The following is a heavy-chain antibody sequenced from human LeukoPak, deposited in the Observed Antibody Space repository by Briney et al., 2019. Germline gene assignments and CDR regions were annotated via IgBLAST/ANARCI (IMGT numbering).Heavy chain of an antibody. D-gene: IGHD3-9*01. CDR1: GFTFSIHA. V-gene: IGHV3-48*01. Sequence: GGSLRLSCAASGFTFSIHAMSWVRQAPGKGLEGVSYISSSSSTIYYADSVKGRFTISRDNAKNSLYLQMNSLRAEDTAVYYCARDILTGYYGNIYAFDIWGQGTMVTVSS. CDR2: ISSSSSTI. CDR3: ARDILTGYYGNIYAFDI. J-gene: IGHJ3*02.